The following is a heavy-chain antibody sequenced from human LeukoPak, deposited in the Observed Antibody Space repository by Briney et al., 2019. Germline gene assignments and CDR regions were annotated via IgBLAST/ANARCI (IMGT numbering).Heavy chain of an antibody. V-gene: IGHV3-23*01. CDR2: ISGSGDTT. Sequence: PGGSLRLSCAASGFTFSTYAMSWVRQAPGKGLEWVSGISGSGDTTYYADSVKGRFTISRDSSKNTLYPQMNGLRTEDTAVYFCARSYPTGSHYSAYYWGQGTLVTVSS. J-gene: IGHJ4*02. CDR3: ARSYPTGSHYSAYY. D-gene: IGHD1-26*01. CDR1: GFTFSTYA.